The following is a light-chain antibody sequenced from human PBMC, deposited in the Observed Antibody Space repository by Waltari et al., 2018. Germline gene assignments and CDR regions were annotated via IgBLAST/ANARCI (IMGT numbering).Light chain of an antibody. CDR3: HHYSTTPPT. Sequence: DIQLTQSPSSLSASVGDRVTITCRANQDICDSLAWYQHKAGRAPEVLVYGASKLKSGVPSRFSGSGSGTVYSLSITSLQPEDFVTYYCHHYSTTPPTIGQGTKVEI. CDR1: QDICDS. CDR2: GAS. J-gene: IGKJ1*01. V-gene: IGKV1-NL1*01.